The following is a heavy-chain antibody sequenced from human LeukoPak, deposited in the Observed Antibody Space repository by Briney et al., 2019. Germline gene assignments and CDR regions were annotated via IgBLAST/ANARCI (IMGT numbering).Heavy chain of an antibody. Sequence: GSLRLSCAASGFTFSSYSMNWVRQAPGKGLEWVSSISSSSSYIYYADSVKGRFTISRDNAKNSLYLQMNSLRAEDTAVYYCARVGSSGWYDEDYWGQGTLVTVSS. D-gene: IGHD6-19*01. V-gene: IGHV3-21*01. J-gene: IGHJ4*02. CDR3: ARVGSSGWYDEDY. CDR2: ISSSSSYI. CDR1: GFTFSSYS.